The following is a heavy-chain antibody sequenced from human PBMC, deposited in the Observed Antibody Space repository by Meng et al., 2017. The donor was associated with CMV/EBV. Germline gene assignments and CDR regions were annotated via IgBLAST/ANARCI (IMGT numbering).Heavy chain of an antibody. J-gene: IGHJ4*02. CDR3: ARQPYYYVSSGYYRGDFDY. CDR1: GYSFTSYW. CDR2: IYPGDSDT. Sequence: GGSLRLSCKGSGYSFTSYWIGWVRQMPGKGLEWMGIIYPGDSDTRYSPSFQGQVTISADKSISTAYLQWSSLKASDTAMYYCARQPYYYVSSGYYRGDFDYWGQGTLVTVSS. V-gene: IGHV5-51*01. D-gene: IGHD3-22*01.